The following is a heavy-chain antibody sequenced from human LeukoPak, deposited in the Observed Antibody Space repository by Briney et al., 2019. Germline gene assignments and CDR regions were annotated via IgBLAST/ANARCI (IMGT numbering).Heavy chain of an antibody. J-gene: IGHJ4*02. CDR2: LCGSGGST. CDR3: AASGPVGGIWYSTDL. D-gene: IGHD3-16*01. Sequence: PGGSLSLSRAASRLTLSSYAMGSVRPAPARGLEGVSALCGSGGSTYYADSVRGGFTIPRDNSKNTLYLQMNSLRAEDRAVYYCAASGPVGGIWYSTDLWGEGTLVTVSS. V-gene: IGHV3-23*01. CDR1: RLTLSSYA.